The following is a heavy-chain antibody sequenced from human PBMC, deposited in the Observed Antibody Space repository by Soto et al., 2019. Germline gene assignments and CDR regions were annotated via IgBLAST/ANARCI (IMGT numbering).Heavy chain of an antibody. CDR2: INHSGRT. CDR1: GGSFIGYY. CDR3: ARPKGITPGYYYGMDV. J-gene: IGHJ6*02. V-gene: IGHV4-34*01. Sequence: QVQLQQWGAGLLKPSETLSLTCAVYGGSFIGYYWSWIRQPPGKGLEWIGEINHSGRTNYNPSLKSRVTISVDTSKYQFSLKLSFVTAADTAVYYCARPKGITPGYYYGMDVWGQGTTVTVSS. D-gene: IGHD3-10*01.